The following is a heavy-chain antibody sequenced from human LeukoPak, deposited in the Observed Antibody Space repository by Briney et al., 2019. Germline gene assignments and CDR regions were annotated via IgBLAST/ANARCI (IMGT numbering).Heavy chain of an antibody. CDR3: ARGYGDFWSGSYGD. Sequence: PSETLSLTCAVYGGSFSGYYWSWIRQPPGKGLEWIGEINHSGSTNYNPSLKSRVTISVDTSKNQFSLKLNSVTAADTAVYYCARGYGDFWSGSYGDWGQGTLVTVSS. V-gene: IGHV4-34*01. D-gene: IGHD3-3*01. CDR2: INHSGST. CDR1: GGSFSGYY. J-gene: IGHJ4*02.